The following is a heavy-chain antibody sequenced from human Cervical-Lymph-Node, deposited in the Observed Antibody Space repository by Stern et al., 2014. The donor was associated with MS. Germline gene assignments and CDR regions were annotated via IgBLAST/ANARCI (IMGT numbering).Heavy chain of an antibody. D-gene: IGHD6-19*01. CDR1: GNTLTTFS. Sequence: QVQLVQSGAEVKKPGASLKVSCKASGNTLTTFSIHWVRQAPGQGLEWMGIIHPSGGSTRYAQKFQGRVTMTRDTSTSTVYMELSSLRSEDTAVYFCSLGGEDGWYNYYFHYWGQGTLVTVSS. V-gene: IGHV1-46*01. J-gene: IGHJ4*02. CDR3: SLGGEDGWYNYYFHY. CDR2: IHPSGGST.